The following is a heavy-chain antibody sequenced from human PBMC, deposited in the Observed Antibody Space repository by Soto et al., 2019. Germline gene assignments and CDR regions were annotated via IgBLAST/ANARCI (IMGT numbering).Heavy chain of an antibody. CDR2: ISWNSGSI. CDR3: AKDGGWAYFNX. D-gene: IGHD6-19*01. CDR1: GFTFDDYA. V-gene: IGHV3-9*01. J-gene: IGHJ4*02. Sequence: HPGGSLRLSFAASGFTFDDYAMHWVRQAPGKGLEWVSCISWNSGSIGYADSVKGRFTISRDNAKNSLHLQMNSLRAEDTALYYCAKDGGWAYFNXWGQGTLVTVSX.